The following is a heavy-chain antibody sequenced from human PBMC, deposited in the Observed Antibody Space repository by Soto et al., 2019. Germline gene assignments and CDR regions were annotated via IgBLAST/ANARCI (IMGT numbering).Heavy chain of an antibody. Sequence: GGSLRLSCGASGFTLDDFFMYWVRHAPGQGLEWASPISWDGDSRYYADSVKGRFTISRDNTKNSLYLEMNSRRSADTALYSCAKHSLVAATVGIDSWGQGTLVTVSS. D-gene: IGHD1-26*01. CDR3: AKHSLVAATVGIDS. CDR2: ISWDGDSR. CDR1: GFTLDDFF. V-gene: IGHV3-43*01. J-gene: IGHJ4*02.